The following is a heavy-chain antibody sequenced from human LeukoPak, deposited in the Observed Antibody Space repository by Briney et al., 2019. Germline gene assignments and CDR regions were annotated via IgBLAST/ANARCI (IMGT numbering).Heavy chain of an antibody. D-gene: IGHD3-16*01. V-gene: IGHV3-53*01. CDR3: AREGEGSWFDH. J-gene: IGHJ5*02. CDR1: GFTASSNY. CDR2: IYSGGST. Sequence: GGSLRLSCAASGFTASSNYMSWVRQAPGEGLEWVSVIYSGGSTYYADSVKGRFTISRDNSKNTMYLQMNSMRAEYTAVYYCAREGEGSWFDHLGQGTLVTVSS.